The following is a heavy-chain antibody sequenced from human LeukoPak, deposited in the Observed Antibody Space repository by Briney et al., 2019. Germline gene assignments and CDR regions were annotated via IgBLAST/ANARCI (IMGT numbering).Heavy chain of an antibody. V-gene: IGHV3-15*01. CDR3: ITTTFHDAFDI. D-gene: IGHD2/OR15-2a*01. Sequence: PAGSLSLSCEASGFTFTNAWMSWVRQAPGKGLEWVGRIKSKTDGVTTDYAAPVKGRFTISRDDSKNTLYLQMNSLKTEDTALYYCITTTFHDAFDIWGQGTRATVSS. J-gene: IGHJ3*02. CDR1: GFTFTNAW. CDR2: IKSKTDGVTT.